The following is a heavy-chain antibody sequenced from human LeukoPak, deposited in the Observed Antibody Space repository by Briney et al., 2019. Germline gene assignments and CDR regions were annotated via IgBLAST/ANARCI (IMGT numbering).Heavy chain of an antibody. CDR1: GFTFSGYW. Sequence: PGGSLRLFCAASGFTFSGYWMHWVRQAPGKGLVWVSRINSDGTSTSYADSVKGRFTISRDDSKNTLYLQMNSLRAEDTAVYYCAKDLGRYRNNYFDYWGQGTLVTVSS. CDR3: AKDLGRYRNNYFDY. V-gene: IGHV3-74*01. D-gene: IGHD1-26*01. CDR2: INSDGTST. J-gene: IGHJ4*02.